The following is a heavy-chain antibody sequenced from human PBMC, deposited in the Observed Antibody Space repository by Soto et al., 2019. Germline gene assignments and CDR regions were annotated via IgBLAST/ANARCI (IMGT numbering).Heavy chain of an antibody. CDR2: IYYSGST. CDR3: ARVFSALDYGSASAFDI. Sequence: SETLSLTCAVYGGSFSGYYWSWIRQPPGKGLEWIGYIYYSGSTNYNPSLKSRVTISVDTSKNQFSLKLSSVTAADTAVYYCARVFSALDYGSASAFDIWGQGTMVTVS. D-gene: IGHD3-10*01. V-gene: IGHV4-59*01. CDR1: GGSFSGYY. J-gene: IGHJ3*02.